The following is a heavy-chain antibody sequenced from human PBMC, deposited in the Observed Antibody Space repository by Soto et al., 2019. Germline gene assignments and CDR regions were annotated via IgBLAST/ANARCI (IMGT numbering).Heavy chain of an antibody. V-gene: IGHV1-69*01. CDR2: IIPIFGTA. J-gene: IGHJ6*02. D-gene: IGHD6-13*01. CDR3: ARPTGGSSSGRYYYGMDV. CDR1: GGTFSSHA. Sequence: QVQLVQSGAEVKKPGSSVKVSCKASGGTFSSHAISWVRQAPGQGLEWMGGIIPIFGTANYAQKFQGRVTITADESTSTAYMELSSLRSEDTAVYYCARPTGGSSSGRYYYGMDVWGQGATVTVSS.